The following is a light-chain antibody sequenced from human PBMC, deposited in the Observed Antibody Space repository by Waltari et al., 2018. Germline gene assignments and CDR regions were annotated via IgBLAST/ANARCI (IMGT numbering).Light chain of an antibody. J-gene: IGKJ1*01. Sequence: IVLTQSPGTLSLSPGERATLSCRASQSIGIYLAWYQHKPGQAPRLLMYHASTRATGIPDRFSGSGSGTDFSLTISRLEPEDFAVYYCQKYESLPATFGQGTKVEIK. CDR2: HAS. V-gene: IGKV3-20*01. CDR1: QSIGIY. CDR3: QKYESLPAT.